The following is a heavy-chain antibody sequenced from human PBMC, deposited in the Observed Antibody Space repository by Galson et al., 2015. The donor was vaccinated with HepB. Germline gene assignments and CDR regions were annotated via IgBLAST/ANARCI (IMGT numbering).Heavy chain of an antibody. J-gene: IGHJ4*02. D-gene: IGHD3-3*01. CDR2: ISGSGGST. CDR3: AKDRVRFLEWFLEIIDY. Sequence: SLRLSCAASGFTFSSYAMSWVRQAPGKGLEWVSAISGSGGSTYYADSVKGRFTISRDNSKNTLYLQMNSLRAEDTAVYYCAKDRVRFLEWFLEIIDYWGQGTLVTVSS. CDR1: GFTFSSYA. V-gene: IGHV3-23*01.